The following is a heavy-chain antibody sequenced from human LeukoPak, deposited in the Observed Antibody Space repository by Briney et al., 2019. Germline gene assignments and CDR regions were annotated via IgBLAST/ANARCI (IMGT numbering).Heavy chain of an antibody. CDR3: AKDRSGWDKTFDY. J-gene: IGHJ4*02. CDR1: GFTFDDYA. V-gene: IGHV3-9*01. D-gene: IGHD6-19*01. CDR2: ISWNSGSI. Sequence: GGSLRLSCAASGFTFDDYAMHWVRQAPGKGLGWVSGISWNSGSIGYADSVKGRFTISRDNAKNSLYLQMNSLRAEDTALYYCAKDRSGWDKTFDYWGQGTLVTVSS.